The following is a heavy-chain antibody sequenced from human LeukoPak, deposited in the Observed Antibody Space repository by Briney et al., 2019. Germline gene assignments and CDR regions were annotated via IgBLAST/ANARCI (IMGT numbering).Heavy chain of an antibody. V-gene: IGHV3-49*03. D-gene: IGHD3-10*01. CDR1: GFTFSSYA. Sequence: GGSLRLSCAASGFTFSSYAMSWFRQAPGKGLEWVGFIRSKAYGGTTEYAAPVKGRFTISRDDSKSIAYLQMNSLKTEDTAVYYCTRDGVLLWFGESNYYFDYWGQGTLVTVSS. CDR3: TRDGVLLWFGESNYYFDY. J-gene: IGHJ4*02. CDR2: IRSKAYGGTT.